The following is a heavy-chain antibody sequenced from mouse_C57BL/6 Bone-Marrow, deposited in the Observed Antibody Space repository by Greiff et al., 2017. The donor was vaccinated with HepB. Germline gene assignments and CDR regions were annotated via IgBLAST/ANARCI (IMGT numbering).Heavy chain of an antibody. Sequence: EVQLQQSGPELVKPGASVKISCKASGYSFTDYNMNWVKQSNGKSLEWIGVINPNYGTTSYNQKFKGKATLTVDQSSSTAYMQLNSLTSEDSAVYYCERSYHFGFITTVVDYWGQGTTLTVSS. J-gene: IGHJ2*01. CDR2: INPNYGTT. CDR1: GYSFTDYN. CDR3: ERSYHFGFITTVVDY. V-gene: IGHV1-39*01. D-gene: IGHD1-1*01.